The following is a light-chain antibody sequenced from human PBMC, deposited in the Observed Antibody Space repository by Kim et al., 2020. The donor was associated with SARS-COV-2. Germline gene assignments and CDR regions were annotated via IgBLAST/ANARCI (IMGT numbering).Light chain of an antibody. V-gene: IGLV2-14*01. CDR1: SSDVGGYNY. Sequence: QSALTQPASVSGSPGQSITISCTGTSSDVGGYNYVSWYQQHPGKAPKLMIYDVSKRPSGVSNRFSGSKSGNTASLTISGLQDEDEADYYCSSYTSSSIYVFGTGTKVTVL. CDR3: SSYTSSSIYV. CDR2: DVS. J-gene: IGLJ1*01.